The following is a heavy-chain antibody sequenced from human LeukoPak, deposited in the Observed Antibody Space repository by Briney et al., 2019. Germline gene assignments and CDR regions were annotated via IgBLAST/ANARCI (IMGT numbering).Heavy chain of an antibody. CDR2: IYYRGST. Sequence: SETLSLTCTVSGGSISSYYWSWIRQPPGKGLEWIGYIYYRGSTNYNPSLKSRVTISVDTSKNQFSLKLNSVTAADTAVYYCARAAPLLVAPQAYWGQGTLVTVSS. CDR3: ARAAPLLVAPQAY. J-gene: IGHJ4*02. D-gene: IGHD2-21*01. CDR1: GGSISSYY. V-gene: IGHV4-59*01.